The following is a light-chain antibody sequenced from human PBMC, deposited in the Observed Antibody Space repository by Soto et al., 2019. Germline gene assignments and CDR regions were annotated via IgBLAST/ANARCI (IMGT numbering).Light chain of an antibody. Sequence: QSVLTQPASVSGSPGQSITVSCTGTSSDVGGYNLVSWYQQHPGNAPKLMIYEVTSRPSGVSNRFSGSKSGNTASLTISGLQAEDEADYYCNSYTTSSTLVFGTGTKLTVL. CDR2: EVT. J-gene: IGLJ1*01. CDR1: SSDVGGYNL. V-gene: IGLV2-14*03. CDR3: NSYTTSSTLV.